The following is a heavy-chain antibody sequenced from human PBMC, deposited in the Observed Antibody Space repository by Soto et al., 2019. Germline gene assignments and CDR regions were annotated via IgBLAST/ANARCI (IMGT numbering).Heavy chain of an antibody. D-gene: IGHD1-20*01. CDR3: TKGPNWNYYYYGVDV. V-gene: IGHV4-4*07. CDR1: GDSVSNYY. J-gene: IGHJ6*02. CDR2: VYSSGAT. Sequence: SETLSLTCTVSGDSVSNYYWSWIRQPAGRGLEWVGRVYSSGATNYNPSLNGRVTMSVDTSRNQFSLRLSSVTAADTAIYYCTKGPNWNYYYYGVDVWGQGTAVTVSS.